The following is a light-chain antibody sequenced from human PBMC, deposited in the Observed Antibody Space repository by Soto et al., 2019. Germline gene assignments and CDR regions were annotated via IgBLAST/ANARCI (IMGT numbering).Light chain of an antibody. J-gene: IGLJ2*01. V-gene: IGLV4-69*01. Sequence: QSVLTQSPSASASLGASVKLTCILSSGHSSYAIAWHPQQPEKGPRYLMKLNSDGSHSKGDGIPDRFSGSSSGAERYLTISILQSEDEADYYCQTWGTGIQVFGGGTKVTVL. CDR3: QTWGTGIQV. CDR1: SGHSSYA. CDR2: LNSDGSH.